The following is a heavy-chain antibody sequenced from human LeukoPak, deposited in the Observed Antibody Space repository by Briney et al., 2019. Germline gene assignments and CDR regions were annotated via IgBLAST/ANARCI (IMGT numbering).Heavy chain of an antibody. CDR3: AREIPRGYYDSSGQRD. CDR2: ISAYNGNT. Sequence: ASVKVSCKASGYTFTSYGISWVRQAPGQGVEWMGWISAYNGNTNYAQKLQGRVTMTTDTSTSTAYMELRSLRSDDTAVYYCAREIPRGYYDSSGQRDWGQGTLVTVSS. J-gene: IGHJ4*02. V-gene: IGHV1-18*01. CDR1: GYTFTSYG. D-gene: IGHD3-22*01.